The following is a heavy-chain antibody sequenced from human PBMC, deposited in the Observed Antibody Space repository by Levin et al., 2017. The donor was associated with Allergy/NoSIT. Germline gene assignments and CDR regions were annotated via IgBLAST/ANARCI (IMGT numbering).Heavy chain of an antibody. V-gene: IGHV1-2*06. J-gene: IGHJ4*02. Sequence: PSASVKVSCKASGYTFTGYYMHWVRQAPGQGLEWMGRINPNSGGTNYAQKFQGRVTMTRDTSISTAYMELSRLRSDDTAVYYCARTFDVSLVFYEDYWGQGTLVTVSS. D-gene: IGHD2/OR15-2a*01. CDR3: ARTFDVSLVFYEDY. CDR1: GYTFTGYY. CDR2: INPNSGGT.